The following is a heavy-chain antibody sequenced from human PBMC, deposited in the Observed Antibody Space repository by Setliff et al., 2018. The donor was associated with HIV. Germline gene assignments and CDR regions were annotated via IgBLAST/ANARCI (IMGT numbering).Heavy chain of an antibody. V-gene: IGHV1-2*02. D-gene: IGHD6-13*01. CDR3: ARSGYSSSWYLDYYYYYGMDV. Sequence: GASVKVSCKASGYTFTGYYMHWVRQAPGQGLEWMGWINPNSGGTNYAQKFQGRVTMTRDTSISTAYMELSRLRSDDTGVYYCARSGYSSSWYLDYYYYYGMDVWGQGTTVTVSS. CDR2: INPNSGGT. CDR1: GYTFTGYY. J-gene: IGHJ6*02.